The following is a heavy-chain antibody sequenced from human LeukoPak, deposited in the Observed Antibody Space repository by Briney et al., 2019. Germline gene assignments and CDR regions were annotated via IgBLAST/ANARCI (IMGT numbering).Heavy chain of an antibody. CDR2: ISAYNGNT. J-gene: IGHJ4*02. V-gene: IGHV1-18*04. CDR1: GYSCTGFY. CDR3: ARVSEGTTGTTGFDY. D-gene: IGHD1-1*01. Sequence: ASVKVSCKASGYSCTGFYMHWVRQAPGQGLEWMGWISAYNGNTNYAQKLQGRVTMTTDTSTSTAYMELRSLRSDDTAVYYCARVSEGTTGTTGFDYWGQGTLVIVSS.